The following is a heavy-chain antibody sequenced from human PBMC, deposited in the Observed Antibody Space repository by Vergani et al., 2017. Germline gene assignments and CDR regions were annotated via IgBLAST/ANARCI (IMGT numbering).Heavy chain of an antibody. CDR1: GYTFTGYY. V-gene: IGHV1-2*02. J-gene: IGHJ6*03. Sequence: QVQLVQSGAEVKKPGASVKVSCKASGYTFTGYYMHWVRQAPGQWLECMGWINPNSGGTNYAQKFQGRVTMTRDTSISTAYMELSRLRSDDTAVYYCARDQVYYYDSSGYPTGYYYMDVWGKGTTVTVSS. CDR2: INPNSGGT. D-gene: IGHD3-22*01. CDR3: ARDQVYYYDSSGYPTGYYYMDV.